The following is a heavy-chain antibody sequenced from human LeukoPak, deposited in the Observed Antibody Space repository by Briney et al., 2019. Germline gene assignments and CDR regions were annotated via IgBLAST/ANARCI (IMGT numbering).Heavy chain of an antibody. CDR3: ARGKDYYDSSGEFDY. Sequence: SETLSLTCAVSGVSISSSNWWSWVRQPPGKGLEWIGEIYHSGSINYNPSLKSRVTISVDKSKNQFSLKLSSVTAADTAVYYCARGKDYYDSSGEFDYWGQGTLVTVSS. CDR1: GVSISSSNW. J-gene: IGHJ4*02. V-gene: IGHV4-4*02. CDR2: IYHSGSI. D-gene: IGHD3-22*01.